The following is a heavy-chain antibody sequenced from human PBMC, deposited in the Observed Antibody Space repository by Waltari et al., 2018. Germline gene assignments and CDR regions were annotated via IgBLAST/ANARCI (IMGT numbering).Heavy chain of an antibody. CDR1: GYSFTSYW. CDR3: ARHGVVVPAAIKEVGWFDP. V-gene: IGHV5-51*01. D-gene: IGHD2-2*02. CDR2: IYPGDSET. J-gene: IGHJ5*02. Sequence: EVQLVQSGAEVKKPGESLKISCKGSGYSFTSYWIGWVRQMPGKGLEWMGIIYPGDSETRYRPSFQGQVTTSADKSISTAYLQWSSLKASDTAMYYCARHGVVVPAAIKEVGWFDPWGQGTLVTVSS.